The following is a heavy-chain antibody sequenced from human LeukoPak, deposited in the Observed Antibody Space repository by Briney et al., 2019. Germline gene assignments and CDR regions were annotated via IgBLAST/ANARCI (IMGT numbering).Heavy chain of an antibody. CDR2: INAGNGNT. CDR3: AATAYYYDSSGYQSPFDY. Sequence: VASVKVSCKASGYTFTSYAMHWVRQAPGQRLEWMRWINAGNGNTKYSQKFQGRVTITRDTSASTAYMELSSLRSEDTAVYYCAATAYYYDSSGYQSPFDYWGQGTLVTVSS. V-gene: IGHV1-3*01. CDR1: GYTFTSYA. J-gene: IGHJ4*02. D-gene: IGHD3-22*01.